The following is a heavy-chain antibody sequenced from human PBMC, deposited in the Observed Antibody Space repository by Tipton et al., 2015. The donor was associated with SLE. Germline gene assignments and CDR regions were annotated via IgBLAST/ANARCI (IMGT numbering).Heavy chain of an antibody. J-gene: IGHJ4*02. CDR2: IKQDGSEK. V-gene: IGHV3-7*01. D-gene: IGHD5-18*01. Sequence: SLRLSCAASGFTFSSYWMSWVRQAPGKGLEWVANIKQDGSEKYYVDSVKGRFTISRDNAKNSLYLQMNSLRAEDTAVYYCAKVDRTNMVTSFDYWGQGTLVTVSS. CDR1: GFTFSSYW. CDR3: AKVDRTNMVTSFDY.